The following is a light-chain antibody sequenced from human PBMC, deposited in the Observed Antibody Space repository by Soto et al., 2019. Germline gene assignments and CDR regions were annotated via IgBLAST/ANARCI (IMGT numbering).Light chain of an antibody. CDR3: QQSSSTPYT. CDR1: QNIRNY. V-gene: IGKV1-39*01. CDR2: AAY. Sequence: DIQMTQSPSSLSASVGDRVTIACRASQNIRNYLNWYQQTPGKAPQLLIYAAYSLQSGVPSRFTGSGSGTDFTLTITSLPPEDSGPYHCQQSSSTPYTFAHATKLEIK. J-gene: IGKJ2*01.